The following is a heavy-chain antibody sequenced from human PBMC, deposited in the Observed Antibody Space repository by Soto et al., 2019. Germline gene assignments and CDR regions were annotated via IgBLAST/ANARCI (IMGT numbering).Heavy chain of an antibody. CDR3: ATYEKQWLVPGVFDY. CDR2: IWYDGSNK. D-gene: IGHD6-19*01. Sequence: QVQLVESGGGVVQPGRSLRLSCAASGFTFSSYGMHWVRQAPGKGLEWVAVIWYDGSNKYYADSVKGRFTISRDNSKNTLYLQMNSLRAEDTAVYYCATYEKQWLVPGVFDYWGQGTLVTVSS. J-gene: IGHJ4*02. V-gene: IGHV3-33*01. CDR1: GFTFSSYG.